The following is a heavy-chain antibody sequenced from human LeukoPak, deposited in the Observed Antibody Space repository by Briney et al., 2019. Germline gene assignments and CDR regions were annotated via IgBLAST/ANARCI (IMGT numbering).Heavy chain of an antibody. CDR3: AKDLGFTYYYGSGSYYNRPSDY. CDR1: GFTFSSYA. CDR2: ISGSGGST. J-gene: IGHJ4*02. D-gene: IGHD3-10*01. Sequence: PGGSLRLSCAASGFTFSSYAMSWVRQAPGKGLEWVSAISGSGGSTYYADSVKGRFTISRDNSKNTLYLQMNSLRAEDTAVYYCAKDLGFTYYYGSGSYYNRPSDYWGQGTLVTVSS. V-gene: IGHV3-23*01.